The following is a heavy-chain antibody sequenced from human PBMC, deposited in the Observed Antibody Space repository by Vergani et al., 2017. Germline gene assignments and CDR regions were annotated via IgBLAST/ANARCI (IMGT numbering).Heavy chain of an antibody. CDR1: GGSISSYY. CDR2: IYYSGST. J-gene: IGHJ5*02. V-gene: IGHV4-59*12. D-gene: IGHD1-26*01. Sequence: QVQLQESGPGLVKPSETLSLTCTVSGGSISSYYWSWIRQPPGKGLEWIGYIYYSGSTNYNTSLKSRVTVSVDMSKNQFSLKLSSVTAADTAVYYCARGVGGALNWFDPWGQGTLVTVSS. CDR3: ARGVGGALNWFDP.